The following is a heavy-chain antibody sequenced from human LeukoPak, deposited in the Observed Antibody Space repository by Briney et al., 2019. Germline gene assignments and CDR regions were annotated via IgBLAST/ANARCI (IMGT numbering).Heavy chain of an antibody. J-gene: IGHJ6*02. Sequence: SETLSLTCTASGGSISSYYWSWIRQPPRKGLEWIGYIYYSGSTTYNPSLKSRVTISVDTSKNQFSLKLSSVTAADTAVYYCAGRVWIGELSPGGYYYYGMDVWGQGTTVTVSS. CDR1: GGSISSYY. D-gene: IGHD3-10*01. CDR3: AGRVWIGELSPGGYYYYGMDV. CDR2: IYYSGST. V-gene: IGHV4-59*08.